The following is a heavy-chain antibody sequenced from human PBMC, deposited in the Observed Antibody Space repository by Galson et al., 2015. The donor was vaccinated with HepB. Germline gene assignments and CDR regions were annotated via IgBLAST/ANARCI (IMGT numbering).Heavy chain of an antibody. CDR1: GYTFSSYA. CDR3: ARDRAVMAAWTTTTTIHGMDV. D-gene: IGHD1-26*01. Sequence: SVKVSCKASGYTFSSYAIHWVRQAPGQRLEWMGWINAGNGNTKLSQKFQDRVTISRDASASTVYMEVSSLRAEDTAVYYCARDRAVMAAWTTTTTIHGMDVWGQGTALTVSS. J-gene: IGHJ6*02. V-gene: IGHV1-3*01. CDR2: INAGNGNT.